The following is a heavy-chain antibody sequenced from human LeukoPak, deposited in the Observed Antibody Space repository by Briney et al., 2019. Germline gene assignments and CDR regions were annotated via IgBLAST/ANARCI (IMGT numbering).Heavy chain of an antibody. V-gene: IGHV4-4*07. CDR3: ARGQNYYGSKKCSPP. CDR1: GGSISSYY. Sequence: SETLSLTCTVSGGSISSYYWNWIRQPAGKGLDRIGRIYTSGSTNYNPSLKSRVTMSIDTSKTQFSLKLMSVTAADTAVYYCARGQNYYGSKKCSPPGGQEPRVTV. J-gene: IGHJ5*02. D-gene: IGHD3-10*01. CDR2: IYTSGST.